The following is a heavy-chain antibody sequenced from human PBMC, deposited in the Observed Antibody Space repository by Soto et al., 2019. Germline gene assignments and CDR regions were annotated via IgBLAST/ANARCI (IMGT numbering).Heavy chain of an antibody. V-gene: IGHV1-3*01. CDR3: SPTIFGVVSLGYGMDV. CDR1: GYTFTSYA. CDR2: INAGNGNT. J-gene: IGHJ6*02. Sequence: GASVKVSCKASGYTFTSYAMHWVRQAPGQRLEWMGWINAGNGNTKYSQKFQGRVTITRDTSASTAYMELSSLRSEDTAVYYCSPTIFGVVSLGYGMDVWGQGTTVTVSS. D-gene: IGHD3-3*01.